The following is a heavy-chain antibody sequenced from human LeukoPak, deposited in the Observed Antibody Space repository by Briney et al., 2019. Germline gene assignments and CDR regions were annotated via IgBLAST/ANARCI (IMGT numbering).Heavy chain of an antibody. V-gene: IGHV4-39*07. J-gene: IGHJ3*02. CDR3: AGRLWRRDGYNLSAFDI. CDR1: GGSISSSSHY. CDR2: IYYSGST. Sequence: SETLSLTCTVSGGSISSSSHYWGWIRPPPGKGLDWIGSIYYSGSTYYNPSLMSRVTISVDTSKNQFSLKLSSVTAADTAVYYCAGRLWRRDGYNLSAFDIWGQGTMVTVSS. D-gene: IGHD5-24*01.